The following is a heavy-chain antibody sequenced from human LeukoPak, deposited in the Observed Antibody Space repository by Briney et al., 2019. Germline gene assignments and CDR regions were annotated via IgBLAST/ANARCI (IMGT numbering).Heavy chain of an antibody. D-gene: IGHD3-22*01. Sequence: SETLSLTCTVSGGSISSYYWSWIRQPPGKGLEWIGYIYYSGSTNYNPSLKSRVTISVDTSKNQFSLKLSSVTAADTAVYYCAGRSTYDSSGYPVAFDIWGQGTMVTVSS. J-gene: IGHJ3*02. V-gene: IGHV4-59*12. CDR2: IYYSGST. CDR1: GGSISSYY. CDR3: AGRSTYDSSGYPVAFDI.